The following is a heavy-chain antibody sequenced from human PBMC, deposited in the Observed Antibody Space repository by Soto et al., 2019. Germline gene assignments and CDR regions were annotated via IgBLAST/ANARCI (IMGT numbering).Heavy chain of an antibody. V-gene: IGHV1-18*01. J-gene: IGHJ6*02. CDR3: ARDRPEILGWYSYYGMDV. D-gene: IGHD3-3*01. Sequence: SVKVSCKASGYTFTSYGISWVRQAPGQGLEWMGWISAYNGNTNYAQKLQGRVTMTTDTSTSTAYMELRSLRSDDTAVYYCARDRPEILGWYSYYGMDVWGQGPTVTVSS. CDR2: ISAYNGNT. CDR1: GYTFTSYG.